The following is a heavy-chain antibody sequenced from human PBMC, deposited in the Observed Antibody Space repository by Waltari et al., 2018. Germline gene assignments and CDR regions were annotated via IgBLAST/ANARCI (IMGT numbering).Heavy chain of an antibody. CDR2: MYHGGTT. V-gene: IGHV4-38-2*01. Sequence: QVQLQESGPGLVKPSETVSLTCAVSAYSISSGYYWGWIRQPPGKRLEWIGSMYHGGTTYYNPSLKSRVAISLDTSRNQFSLKLSSVTAADTAVYYCGRHLTGPSGHPFDYWGQGTLVTVSS. CDR1: AYSISSGYY. D-gene: IGHD3-9*01. J-gene: IGHJ4*02. CDR3: GRHLTGPSGHPFDY.